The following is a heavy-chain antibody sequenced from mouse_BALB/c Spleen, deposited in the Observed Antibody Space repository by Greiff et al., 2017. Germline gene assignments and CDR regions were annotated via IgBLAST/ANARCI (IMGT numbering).Heavy chain of an antibody. CDR3: ARAITTGVDY. D-gene: IGHD1-2*01. CDR1: GFSFTGYF. Sequence: EVKVVESGPELVKPWASVKISCKASGFSFTGYFLNWVMQSHGKSLEWIGRINPYNGDTFYNQKFKGKATLTVDKSSSTAHMELRSLASEDSAVYYCARAITTGVDYWGQGTTLTVSS. J-gene: IGHJ2*01. V-gene: IGHV1-20*02. CDR2: INPYNGDT.